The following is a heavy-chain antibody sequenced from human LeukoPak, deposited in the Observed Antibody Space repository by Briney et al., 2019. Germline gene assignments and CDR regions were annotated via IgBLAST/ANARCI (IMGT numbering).Heavy chain of an antibody. CDR3: AKATSQTRGYFDY. CDR1: GFTFNYA. CDR2: ISGSGAST. D-gene: IGHD2-15*01. J-gene: IGHJ4*02. Sequence: GGSLRLSCAASGFTFNYAMSWVRQAPGKGLERVSTISGSGASTYYADSVKGRFTISRDNSKNTLYLQMDSLRAEDTAVYYCAKATSQTRGYFDYWGQGTLVTVSS. V-gene: IGHV3-23*01.